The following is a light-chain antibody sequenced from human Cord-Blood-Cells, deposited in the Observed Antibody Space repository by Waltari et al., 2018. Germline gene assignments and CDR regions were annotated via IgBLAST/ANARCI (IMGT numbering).Light chain of an antibody. CDR1: SSNIGSNT. CDR3: AAWDDSLNGWV. J-gene: IGLJ3*02. Sequence: QSVLTQPPSASGTPGQRVTISCSGSSSNIGSNTVNWYQQLPGTAPKLLIYSNKQRPSGVPDRVACSKSGTSASLGISGLQSEDEADYYCAAWDDSLNGWVFGGGTKLTVL. CDR2: SNK. V-gene: IGLV1-44*01.